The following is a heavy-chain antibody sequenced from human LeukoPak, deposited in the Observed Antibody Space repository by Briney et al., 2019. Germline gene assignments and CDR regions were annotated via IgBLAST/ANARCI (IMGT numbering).Heavy chain of an antibody. CDR2: ISYDGSNK. V-gene: IGHV3-30*04. J-gene: IGHJ4*02. CDR1: GFTFSSYA. Sequence: GGSLRLSCAASGFTFSSYAMHWVRQAPGKGLEWVAVISYDGSNKYYADSVKGRFTISRDNSKNTLYLQMNSLRAEDTAVYYCAKDADDYYGSGSCFDYWGQGTLVTVSS. CDR3: AKDADDYYGSGSCFDY. D-gene: IGHD3-10*01.